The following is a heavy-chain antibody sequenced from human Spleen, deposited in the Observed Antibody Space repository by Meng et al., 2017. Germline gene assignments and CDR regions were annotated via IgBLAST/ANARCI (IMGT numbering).Heavy chain of an antibody. V-gene: IGHV3-74*01. J-gene: IGHJ4*02. D-gene: IGHD3-9*01. CDR1: GFTFSSYW. CDR3: VRDMTGYRDY. Sequence: EVQVVESGGGLFQPGGSLRLSCAASGFTFSSYWMHWVRQAPGKGLVWVSRINSDGSITSYADSVKGRFTISRDNARNTLNLEMNSLRAEDTAVYYCVRDMTGYRDYWGQGTLVTVSS. CDR2: INSDGSIT.